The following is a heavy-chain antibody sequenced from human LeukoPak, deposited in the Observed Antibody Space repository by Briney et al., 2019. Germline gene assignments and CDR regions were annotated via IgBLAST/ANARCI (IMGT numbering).Heavy chain of an antibody. J-gene: IGHJ5*02. CDR3: ARDTNGDGWFDP. D-gene: IGHD4-17*01. Sequence: PGGSLRLSCAASGFTFSNHAMSWVRQAPGKGLQWVSAISGGGVAIYYADSVKGRFTISRDNSKNTLYLQMNSLRAEDTSVYYCARDTNGDGWFDPWGQGTLVTVSS. V-gene: IGHV3-23*01. CDR2: ISGGGVAI. CDR1: GFTFSNHA.